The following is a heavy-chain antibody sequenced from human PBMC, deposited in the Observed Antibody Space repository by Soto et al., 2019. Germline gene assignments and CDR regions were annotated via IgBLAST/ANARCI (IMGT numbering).Heavy chain of an antibody. CDR2: ISSSGSHI. J-gene: IGHJ4*02. D-gene: IGHD3-9*01. CDR1: GFTFSNYN. Sequence: GGSLRLSCAASGFTFSNYNMNWVRQAPGKGLEWVSSISSSGSHIYYADSLKGRITIYRDNAKNSLYLQMNSLRAEDTAMYYCARGYGYFDWLSLYWGQGTLVTAPQ. CDR3: ARGYGYFDWLSLY. V-gene: IGHV3-21*01.